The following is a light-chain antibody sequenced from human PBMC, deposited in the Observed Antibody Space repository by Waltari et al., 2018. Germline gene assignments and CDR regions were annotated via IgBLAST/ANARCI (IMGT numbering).Light chain of an antibody. CDR2: GAS. J-gene: IGKJ1*01. CDR3: QHYVRLPAT. Sequence: IVLTQSPGTLSLSPGERATLSCRASQSVSRSLAWYQQKPGQAPKLIIYGASTRATGIPDRFTGSGSGTDFSLTISSLEPEDFAIYCCQHYVRLPATFGQGTKVEIK. V-gene: IGKV3-20*01. CDR1: QSVSRS.